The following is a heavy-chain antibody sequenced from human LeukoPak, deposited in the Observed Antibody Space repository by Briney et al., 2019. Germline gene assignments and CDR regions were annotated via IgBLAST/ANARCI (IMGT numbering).Heavy chain of an antibody. D-gene: IGHD1-26*01. CDR2: IYYDGST. Sequence: SETLSLTCTVSGGSISRYYWSWIRQPPGKGLEWIGYIYYDGSTNYNPSLKSRVTLSLDTSKDQISLKVTSVTAADTAVYYCARSGDLNWFDPWGQGTLVTVSS. J-gene: IGHJ5*02. CDR1: GGSISRYY. V-gene: IGHV4-59*01. CDR3: ARSGDLNWFDP.